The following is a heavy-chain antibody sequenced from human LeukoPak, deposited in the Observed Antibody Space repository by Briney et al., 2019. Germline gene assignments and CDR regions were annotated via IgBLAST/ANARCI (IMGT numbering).Heavy chain of an antibody. D-gene: IGHD3-22*01. CDR2: IRSKANTYAT. V-gene: IGHV3-73*01. CDR3: TCYYDSSGFLPFDY. Sequence: GGSLRLSCAASGFTFSGSAMHWVRQASGRGLEWVGRIRSKANTYATAYAASVKGRFTISRDDSKNTAYLQMTSQKTEDTAVYYCTCYYDSSGFLPFDYWGQGTLVTVSS. CDR1: GFTFSGSA. J-gene: IGHJ4*02.